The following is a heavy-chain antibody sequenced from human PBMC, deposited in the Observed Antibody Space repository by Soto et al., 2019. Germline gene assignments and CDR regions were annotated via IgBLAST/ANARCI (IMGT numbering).Heavy chain of an antibody. J-gene: IGHJ4*02. V-gene: IGHV1-18*01. CDR2: ISAYNGNT. CDR3: ARDRGKSGSYYYYFDY. D-gene: IGHD1-26*01. Sequence: QVQLVQSGAEVKKPGASVKVSCKASGYTFTSYGISWVRQAPGQGLEWMGWISAYNGNTNHAKKLQGRVTMSTDTSTSTAYMELRSLRSDDTALYYCARDRGKSGSYYYYFDYWGQGTLVTVSS. CDR1: GYTFTSYG.